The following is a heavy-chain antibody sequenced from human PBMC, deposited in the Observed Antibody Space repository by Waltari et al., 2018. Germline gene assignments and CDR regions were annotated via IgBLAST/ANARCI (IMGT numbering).Heavy chain of an antibody. Sequence: QVQLQESGPGLVKPSETLSPTCTASGGSISSYYWSWIRQPPGKGLEWIGYIYYSGSTNYNPSLKSRVTISVDTSKNQFSLKLSSVTAADTAVYYCARDGSGSYYPLDYWGQGTLVTVSS. CDR2: IYYSGST. D-gene: IGHD3-10*01. J-gene: IGHJ4*02. CDR1: GGSISSYY. V-gene: IGHV4-59*01. CDR3: ARDGSGSYYPLDY.